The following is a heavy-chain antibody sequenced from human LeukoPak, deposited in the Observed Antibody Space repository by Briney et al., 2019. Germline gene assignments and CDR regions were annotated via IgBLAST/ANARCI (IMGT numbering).Heavy chain of an antibody. CDR3: GRATYTSIWFHDAFDI. CDR1: GFTFTTYF. CDR2: INPYSGAT. J-gene: IGHJ3*02. V-gene: IGHV1-2*02. D-gene: IGHD6-13*01. Sequence: ASVKVSCKASGFTFTTYFMHWVRQAPGQGLEWMGWINPYSGATNSAQKFQGRVTITRDTSISTAYMELSMLTSDDTAVYYCGRATYTSIWFHDAFDIWGQGTMVTVSS.